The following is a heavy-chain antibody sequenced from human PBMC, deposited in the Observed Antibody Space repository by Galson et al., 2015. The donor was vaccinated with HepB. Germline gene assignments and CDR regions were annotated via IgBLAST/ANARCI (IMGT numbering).Heavy chain of an antibody. CDR2: INAGNGNT. Sequence: SVKVSCKASGYTFSSHVMHWVRQAPGQRLEWMGWINAGNGNTKYSQKFQGRVTITRDTSARTAYMELSSLRSEDTAVYYCARDFNYDRSGYFYFYFFDNWGQGTLVTVSS. J-gene: IGHJ4*02. D-gene: IGHD3-22*01. CDR3: ARDFNYDRSGYFYFYFFDN. CDR1: GYTFSSHV. V-gene: IGHV1-3*01.